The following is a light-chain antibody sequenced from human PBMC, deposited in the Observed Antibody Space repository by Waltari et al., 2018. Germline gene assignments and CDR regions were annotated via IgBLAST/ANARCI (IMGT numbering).Light chain of an antibody. CDR3: QQYNNWRT. CDR2: GAS. J-gene: IGKJ1*01. Sequence: EIAMTQSPATLSVSPGERAILSCRASQNINGKLVWYQQKPGQAPRLLIYGASIRATGVPVRFSGSGSGTEYTLTISSLQSEDFAVYYCQQYNNWRTFGQGTKVEIK. V-gene: IGKV3D-15*01. CDR1: QNINGK.